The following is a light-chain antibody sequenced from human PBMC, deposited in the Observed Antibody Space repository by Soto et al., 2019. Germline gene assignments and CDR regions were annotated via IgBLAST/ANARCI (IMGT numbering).Light chain of an antibody. V-gene: IGLV2-8*01. Sequence: QSVLTQPPSASGSLGQSVTIPCTGTSSDVGGYNFVSWYQQHPGKAPKLIIYDVTKRPSGVPDRFSGSKSGNTASLTVSGLQADDEADYYCSSYAGSNNLVFGTGTKLTVL. CDR3: SSYAGSNNLV. J-gene: IGLJ1*01. CDR1: SSDVGGYNF. CDR2: DVT.